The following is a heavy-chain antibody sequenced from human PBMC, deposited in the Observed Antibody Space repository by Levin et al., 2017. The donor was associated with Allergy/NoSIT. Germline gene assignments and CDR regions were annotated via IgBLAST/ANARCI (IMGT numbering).Heavy chain of an antibody. Sequence: PGGSLRLSCAASGFNFDGYAMHWVRQAPGKGLEWVSGISWNSNKMDYADSVKGRFTISRDNAKNSLYLQMNSLRADDMALYYCVKGDDRSADTFDYWGQGTLVTVSS. CDR3: VKGDDRSADTFDY. CDR1: GFNFDGYA. D-gene: IGHD3-22*01. V-gene: IGHV3-9*03. J-gene: IGHJ4*02. CDR2: ISWNSNKM.